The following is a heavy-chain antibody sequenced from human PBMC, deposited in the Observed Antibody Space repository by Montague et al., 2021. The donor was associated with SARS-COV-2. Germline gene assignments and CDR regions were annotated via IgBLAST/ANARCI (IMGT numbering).Heavy chain of an antibody. D-gene: IGHD6-13*01. CDR2: LFHIDTA. J-gene: IGHJ4*02. CDR1: DGSVISTYPH. V-gene: IGHV4-61*01. Sequence: SETLSLTCTVSDGSVISTYPHWHWVRQSPGRGLEWIGGYLFHIDTADYNDSLRSRVTISVDTSKNQFSLKLTSVTAADTAVYYCTRGIDSYKTGYWGQGIQVTVSS. CDR3: TRGIDSYKTGY.